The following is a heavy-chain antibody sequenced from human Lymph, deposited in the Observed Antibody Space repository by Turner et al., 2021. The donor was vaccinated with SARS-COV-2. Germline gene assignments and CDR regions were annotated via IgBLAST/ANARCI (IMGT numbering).Heavy chain of an antibody. Sequence: QVRLVQSGAEVQPPGASVLLSCNASANTFTGYYMHWVRQAPGQGLEWMGWINPNSGGTSYAQKFQGRVTMTRDTSISTAYMELSRLRSDDTAVYYCVRGESIAGAGTQYFDYWGQGTLVTVSS. J-gene: IGHJ4*02. CDR3: VRGESIAGAGTQYFDY. CDR2: INPNSGGT. CDR1: ANTFTGYY. V-gene: IGHV1-2*02. D-gene: IGHD6-19*01.